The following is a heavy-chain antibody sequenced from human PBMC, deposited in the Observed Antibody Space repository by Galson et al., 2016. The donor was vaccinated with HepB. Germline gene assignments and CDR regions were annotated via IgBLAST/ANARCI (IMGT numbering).Heavy chain of an antibody. J-gene: IGHJ4*02. D-gene: IGHD1-7*01. CDR2: ISYDGSYK. V-gene: IGHV3-30*18. CDR1: GFTFTYYA. Sequence: SLRLSCAASGFTFTYYAMHWVRQAPGKGLEWVALISYDGSYKYYADSVKGRFTISRDNSKNTLYLQLNSLRADDTAVYYCAKDRALELRSEIDYWGQGTLVTVSS. CDR3: AKDRALELRSEIDY.